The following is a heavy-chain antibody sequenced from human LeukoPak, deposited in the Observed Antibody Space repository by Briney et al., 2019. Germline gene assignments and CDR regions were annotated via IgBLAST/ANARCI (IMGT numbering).Heavy chain of an antibody. CDR3: ARPGQRGEYTPYYFDY. V-gene: IGHV5-51*01. CDR2: IYPVDSDT. J-gene: IGHJ4*02. D-gene: IGHD3-16*01. CDR1: GYSFTSYW. Sequence: SGESLKISCKGSGYSFTSYWIGWVRQMPGKGLEWMGIIYPVDSDTRYSPSFQGQVTISADKSISTAYLQWSSLKASDTAMYYCARPGQRGEYTPYYFDYWGQGTLVTVSS.